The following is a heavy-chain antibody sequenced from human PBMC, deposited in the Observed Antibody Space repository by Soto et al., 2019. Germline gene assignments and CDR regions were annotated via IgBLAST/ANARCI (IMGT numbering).Heavy chain of an antibody. V-gene: IGHV5-10-1*01. CDR3: ATFYDSSGDSDY. Sequence: GESLKISCKGSGYRFTSYWISWVRQMPGKGLEWVGRFDPSDSYTNYSPSFQGHVTISADKSISTAYLQWSSLKASDTAMYYCATFYDSSGDSDYWGQGTLVSVSS. CDR1: GYRFTSYW. D-gene: IGHD3-22*01. CDR2: FDPSDSYT. J-gene: IGHJ4*02.